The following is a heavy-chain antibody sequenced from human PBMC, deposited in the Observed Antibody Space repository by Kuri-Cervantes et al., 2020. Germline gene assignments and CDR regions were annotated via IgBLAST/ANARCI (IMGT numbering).Heavy chain of an antibody. CDR2: IYYSGST. CDR3: ARDISGWYDY. D-gene: IGHD6-19*01. V-gene: IGHV4-31*02. J-gene: IGHJ4*02. Sequence: SCTVSGGSISSGGYYWSWIRQHPGKGLEWIGYIYYSGSTYYNPSLKSRVTISVDTSKNQFSLKLSSVTAADTAVYYCARDISGWYDYWGQGTLVTVSS. CDR1: GGSISSGGYY.